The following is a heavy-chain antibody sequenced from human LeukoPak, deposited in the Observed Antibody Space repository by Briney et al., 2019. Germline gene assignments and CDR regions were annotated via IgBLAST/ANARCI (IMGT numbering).Heavy chain of an antibody. J-gene: IGHJ4*02. CDR3: ARHGGQITIFGVVILYYFDY. V-gene: IGHV4-38-2*01. D-gene: IGHD3-3*01. CDR1: GYSISSGYY. Sequence: PSGTLSLTCAVSGYSISSGYYWGWIRQPPGKGLEGIGSIYHSGSTYYNPSLKSRVTISVDTSKNKFSLKLSSVTAADTAVYYCARHGGQITIFGVVILYYFDYWGQGTLVTVSS. CDR2: IYHSGST.